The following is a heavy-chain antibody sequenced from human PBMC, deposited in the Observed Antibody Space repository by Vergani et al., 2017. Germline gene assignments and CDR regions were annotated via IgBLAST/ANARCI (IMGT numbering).Heavy chain of an antibody. D-gene: IGHD5-18*01. CDR1: GGSFSGYY. J-gene: IGHJ4*02. Sequence: QVQLQQWGAGLLKPSETLSLTCAVYGGSFSGYYWSWIRQPPGKGLEWIGEINHSGSTNYNPSLKSRVTISVDTSKNQFSLKLSSVTAADTAVYYCARVHSSYGYTYFDYWGQGTLVTVSS. CDR3: ARVHSSYGYTYFDY. V-gene: IGHV4-34*01. CDR2: INHSGST.